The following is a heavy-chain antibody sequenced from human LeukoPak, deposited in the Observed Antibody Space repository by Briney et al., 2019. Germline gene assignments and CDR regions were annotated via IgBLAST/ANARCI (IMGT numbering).Heavy chain of an antibody. Sequence: GGSLRLSCAASGFTFSSYAMSWVRQAPGKGLEWVSAIRGSGGSTYYADSVKGRFTISRDNSKNMLYLQMNSLRAEDTAVYYCARIWDGYSGSDYWGQGTLVTVSS. CDR2: IRGSGGST. CDR1: GFTFSSYA. V-gene: IGHV3-23*01. CDR3: ARIWDGYSGSDY. J-gene: IGHJ4*02. D-gene: IGHD1-26*01.